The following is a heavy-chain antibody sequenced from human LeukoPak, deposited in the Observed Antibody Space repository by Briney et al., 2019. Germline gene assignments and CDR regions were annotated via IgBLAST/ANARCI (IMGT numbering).Heavy chain of an antibody. CDR2: TYYRYKWYN. V-gene: IGHV6-1*01. D-gene: IGHD6-13*01. CDR3: ARVTAPGTGRDYFDF. J-gene: IGHJ4*02. Sequence: SQTLSLTCDISGDSVSSNSATWNWIRQSPSRGLEWLGSTYYRYKWYNDYALSVNSRIMISPDTSKNQFSLHLNSVTPDDTAVYFCARVTAPGTGRDYFDFWGQGTLVTVSS. CDR1: GDSVSSNSAT.